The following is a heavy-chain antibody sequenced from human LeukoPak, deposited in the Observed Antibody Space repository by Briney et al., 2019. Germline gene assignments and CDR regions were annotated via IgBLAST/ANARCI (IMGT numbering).Heavy chain of an antibody. J-gene: IGHJ4*02. D-gene: IGHD5-18*01. CDR1: GFTFSSYE. V-gene: IGHV3-48*03. CDR2: ISSSGSTI. Sequence: GGSLRLSCAASGFTFSSYEMNWVRQAPGKGLEWISYISSSGSTIYYADSVKGRFTISRDNAQNSLYLQMNSLRAEETAVYYCARGGGSYSYSLQRGYYFDYWGQGTLVTVSS. CDR3: ARGGGSYSYSLQRGYYFDY.